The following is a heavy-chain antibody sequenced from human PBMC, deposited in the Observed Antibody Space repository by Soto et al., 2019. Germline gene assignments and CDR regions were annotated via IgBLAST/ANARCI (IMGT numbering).Heavy chain of an antibody. Sequence: PSETLSLTCAVSGGSISSSNWWSWVRQPPGKGLEWIGEIYHSGSTNYNPSLKSRVTISVDKSKNQFSLKLIAVTAADTAVYYCARTYYYYSSGRPPSVFDIWGQGTMVTVSS. V-gene: IGHV4-4*02. D-gene: IGHD3-22*01. J-gene: IGHJ3*02. CDR2: IYHSGST. CDR1: GGSISSSNW. CDR3: ARTYYYYSSGRPPSVFDI.